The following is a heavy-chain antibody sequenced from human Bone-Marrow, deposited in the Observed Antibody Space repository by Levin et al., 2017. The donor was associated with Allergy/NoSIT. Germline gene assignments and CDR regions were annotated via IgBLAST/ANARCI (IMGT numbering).Heavy chain of an antibody. J-gene: IGHJ6*02. V-gene: IGHV3-30*04. D-gene: IGHD5-18*01. Sequence: GGSLRLSCAASGFTFRGYAMQWVRQAPGKGLEWVALISFDGSDKYYGDSVKGRFTISRDNSKNTLYLEVNRLRRDDTAIYYCARAGGLRGGYSTTGYYYGMDVWGQGTTVTVSS. CDR2: ISFDGSDK. CDR1: GFTFRGYA. CDR3: ARAGGLRGGYSTTGYYYGMDV.